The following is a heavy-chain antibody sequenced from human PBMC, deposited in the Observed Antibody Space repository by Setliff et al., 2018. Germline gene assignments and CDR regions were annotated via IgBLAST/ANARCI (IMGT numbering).Heavy chain of an antibody. Sequence: PGGSLRLSCAASGFTLSDSAMHWVRQASGKGLEWVGRIRSRSSNYAPIYAASVKGRFTVSRDDSKNTAYLQMNSLKIEDTAVYYCAGAGGNSDYFDYWGQGTLVTVSS. V-gene: IGHV3-73*01. J-gene: IGHJ4*02. D-gene: IGHD2-21*02. CDR1: GFTLSDSA. CDR3: AGAGGNSDYFDY. CDR2: IRSRSSNYAP.